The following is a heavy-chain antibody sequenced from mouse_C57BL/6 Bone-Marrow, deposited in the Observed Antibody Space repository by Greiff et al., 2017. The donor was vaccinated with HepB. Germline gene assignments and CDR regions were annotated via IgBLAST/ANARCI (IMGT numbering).Heavy chain of an antibody. V-gene: IGHV1-55*01. CDR3: ARSHYYGLLGYFDV. Sequence: VQLQQPGAELVKPGASVKMSCKASGYTFTSYWITWVKQRPGQGLEWIGDIYPGSGSTNYNEKFKSKATLTVDTSSSTAYMQLSSLTSEDSAVYYCARSHYYGLLGYFDVWGRGTTVTVTS. D-gene: IGHD1-2*01. CDR2: IYPGSGST. J-gene: IGHJ1*03. CDR1: GYTFTSYW.